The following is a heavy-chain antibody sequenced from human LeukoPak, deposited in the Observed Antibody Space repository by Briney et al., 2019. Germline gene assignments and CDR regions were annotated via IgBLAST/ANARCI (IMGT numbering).Heavy chain of an antibody. Sequence: GGSLRLSCAASGFTFSNAWMSWVRQAPGKGLEWVGRIKRKSDGGTTDYAAPVKGRFTIPRDDSKNTLYLQMNSLKTEDTAVYYCTTDRTFASGWFGKLVYWGQGTLVTVSS. CDR3: TTDRTFASGWFGKLVY. V-gene: IGHV3-15*01. CDR2: IKRKSDGGTT. CDR1: GFTFSNAW. J-gene: IGHJ4*02. D-gene: IGHD3-10*01.